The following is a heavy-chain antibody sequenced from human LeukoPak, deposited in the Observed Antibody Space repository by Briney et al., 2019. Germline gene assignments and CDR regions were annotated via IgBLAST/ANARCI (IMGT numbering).Heavy chain of an antibody. CDR3: AKEGGDTSFDY. J-gene: IGHJ4*02. V-gene: IGHV3-33*06. D-gene: IGHD5-18*01. CDR1: GFTFSSYG. Sequence: GGSPRLSCAASGFTFSSYGMHWVRQAPGKGLEWVAVIWYDGSNKYYADSVKGRFTISRDNSKNTLYLQMNSLRAEDTAVYYCAKEGGDTSFDYWGQGTLVTVSS. CDR2: IWYDGSNK.